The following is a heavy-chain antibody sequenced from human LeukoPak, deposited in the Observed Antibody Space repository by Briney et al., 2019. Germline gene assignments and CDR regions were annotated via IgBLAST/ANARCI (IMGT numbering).Heavy chain of an antibody. Sequence: SETLSLTCTVSGGSLSTYYWSWIRQPPGKGLEWIGYIYYSGTTNYNPSLKSRVTISVDRSKNQFSLKLSSVTAADTAVYYCARVWSPKEYSSPNPLDYWGQGTLVTVSS. CDR1: GGSLSTYY. CDR3: ARVWSPKEYSSPNPLDY. J-gene: IGHJ4*02. V-gene: IGHV4-59*01. CDR2: IYYSGTT. D-gene: IGHD6-6*01.